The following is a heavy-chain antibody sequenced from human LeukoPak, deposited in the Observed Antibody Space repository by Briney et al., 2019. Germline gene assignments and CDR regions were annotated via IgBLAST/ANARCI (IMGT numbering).Heavy chain of an antibody. J-gene: IGHJ4*02. CDR3: AKSTGYSTTGRDFDS. D-gene: IGHD6-13*01. CDR1: GFTFSSYA. V-gene: IGHV3-23*01. CDR2: ISGGGATT. Sequence: GGSLRLSCAASGFTFSSYAMSCVRQAPGKGLEWVSDISGGGATTFYADSVKGRFTISRDNSKNTLYLQLSSLRAEDTAVYYCAKSTGYSTTGRDFDSWGRGTMVTVSS.